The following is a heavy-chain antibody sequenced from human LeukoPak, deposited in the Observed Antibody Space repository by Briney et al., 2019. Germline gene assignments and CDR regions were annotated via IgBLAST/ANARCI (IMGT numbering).Heavy chain of an antibody. CDR2: IIPIFPTP. J-gene: IGHJ4*02. V-gene: IGHV1-69*05. CDR1: GGSFSTYG. Sequence: ASVKVSCKASGGSFSTYGITWVRQAPGQGLEWMGRIIPIFPTPNYAQKFQGRVTITTDESTSKAYMELSSLRSDDTAVYYCTRGRGSYFEDFDYWGQGTLVTVSS. D-gene: IGHD1-26*01. CDR3: TRGRGSYFEDFDY.